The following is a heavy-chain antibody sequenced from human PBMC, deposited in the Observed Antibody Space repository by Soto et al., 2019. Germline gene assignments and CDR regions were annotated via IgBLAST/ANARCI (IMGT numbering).Heavy chain of an antibody. CDR3: AEGSQPPLRGMDV. V-gene: IGHV3-30*18. CDR2: ISYDGSNK. D-gene: IGHD4-17*01. Sequence: QVQLVESGGGVVQPGRSLRLSCAASGFTFSSYGMHCVRQAPGKGLEWVAVISYDGSNKYYADSVKGRFTISRDNSKNTLYLQMNSLRAEDTAVYYCAEGSQPPLRGMDVWGQGTTVTVSS. CDR1: GFTFSSYG. J-gene: IGHJ6*02.